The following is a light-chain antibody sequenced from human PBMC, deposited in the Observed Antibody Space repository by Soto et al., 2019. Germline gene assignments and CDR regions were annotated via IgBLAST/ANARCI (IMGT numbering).Light chain of an antibody. V-gene: IGKV3-15*01. Sequence: EVVMTQSPVSLSVSPGEGATLSCRASQSVGSKLAWYQQRPGQAPRLLVYDASTRATEIPARFSGSGSGAVFTLTISSLQSEDFAVYYCQQYSKWPLGFDGGTKVEIK. CDR3: QQYSKWPLG. CDR2: DAS. CDR1: QSVGSK. J-gene: IGKJ4*01.